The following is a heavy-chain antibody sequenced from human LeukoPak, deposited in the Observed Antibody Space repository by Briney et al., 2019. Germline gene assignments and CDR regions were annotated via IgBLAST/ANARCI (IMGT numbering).Heavy chain of an antibody. J-gene: IGHJ4*02. CDR1: GFTFSSYG. Sequence: GGSLRLSRAASGFTFSSYGMHWVRQAPGKGLEWVAFIRYDGSNKYYADSVKGRFTISRDNSKNTLYLQMNSLRAEDTAVYYCARDRGYCRGTTCYAYYFDSWGQGTLVTVSS. CDR3: ARDRGYCRGTTCYAYYFDS. V-gene: IGHV3-30*02. D-gene: IGHD2-2*01. CDR2: IRYDGSNK.